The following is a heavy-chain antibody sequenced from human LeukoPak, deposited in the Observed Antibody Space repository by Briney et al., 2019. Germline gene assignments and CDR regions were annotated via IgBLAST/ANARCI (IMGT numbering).Heavy chain of an antibody. CDR1: GGSISSGSYY. CDR2: IYHSGST. D-gene: IGHD3-9*01. J-gene: IGHJ5*02. CDR3: ARAAGTYYDILTGYYSNWFDP. Sequence: SETLSLTCTVSGGSISSGSYYWSWIRQPPGKGLGWIGYIYHSGSTYYNPSLKSRVTISVDRSKNQFSLKLSSVTAADTAVYYCARAAGTYYDILTGYYSNWFDPWGQGTLVTVSS. V-gene: IGHV4-30-2*01.